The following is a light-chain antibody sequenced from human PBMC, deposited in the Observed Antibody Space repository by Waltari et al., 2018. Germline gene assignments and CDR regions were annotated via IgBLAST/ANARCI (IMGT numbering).Light chain of an antibody. CDR2: DTS. V-gene: IGLV7-46*01. J-gene: IGLJ2*01. Sequence: PSLTVSPGGTVTLTCGSSTGAVTSGHYPYWFQQKPGQAPRTLIYDTSNKHSWTPARFPGSLLGGKAALTLAGAQPEDEAEYYCLLSYSGARPVVFGGGTKLTVL. CDR3: LLSYSGARPVV. CDR1: TGAVTSGHY.